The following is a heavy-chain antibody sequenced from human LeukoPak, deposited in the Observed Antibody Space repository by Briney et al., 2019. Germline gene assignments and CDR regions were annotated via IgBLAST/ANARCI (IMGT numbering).Heavy chain of an antibody. CDR1: GGSISSSNW. Sequence: TTSETLSLTCAVSGGSISSSNWWSWIRQHPGKGLEWIGYIYYSGSTYYNPSLKSRVTISVDTSKNQFSLKLSSVTAADTAVYYCARGGIAAAYFQHWGQGTLVTVSS. CDR2: IYYSGST. J-gene: IGHJ1*01. D-gene: IGHD6-13*01. CDR3: ARGGIAAAYFQH. V-gene: IGHV4-31*11.